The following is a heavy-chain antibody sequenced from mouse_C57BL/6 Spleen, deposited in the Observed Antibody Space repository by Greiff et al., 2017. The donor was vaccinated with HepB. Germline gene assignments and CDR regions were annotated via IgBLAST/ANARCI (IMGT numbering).Heavy chain of an antibody. CDR2: INPNYGTT. D-gene: IGHD2-2*01. V-gene: IGHV1-39*01. CDR3: ARGYDGYWYFDV. Sequence: EVKLMESGPELVKPGASVKISCKASGYSLTDYNMNWVKQSNGKSLEWIGVINPNYGTTSYNQKFKGKATLTVDQSSSTAYMQLNSLTSEDSAVYYCARGYDGYWYFDVWGTGTTVTVSS. CDR1: GYSLTDYN. J-gene: IGHJ1*03.